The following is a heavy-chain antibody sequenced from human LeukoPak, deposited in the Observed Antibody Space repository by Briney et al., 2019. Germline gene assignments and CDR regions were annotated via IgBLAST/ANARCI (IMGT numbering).Heavy chain of an antibody. Sequence: SETLSLTCTVSSGSISSGSYYWSWIRQPAGKGLEWIGRIYTSGSTNYNPSLKSRVTISVDTSKNQFSLKLSSVTAADTAVYHCAGSLTGYSYYYYGMDVWGQGTTVTVSS. CDR1: SGSISSGSYY. J-gene: IGHJ6*02. CDR2: IYTSGST. V-gene: IGHV4-61*02. D-gene: IGHD3-9*01. CDR3: AGSLTGYSYYYYGMDV.